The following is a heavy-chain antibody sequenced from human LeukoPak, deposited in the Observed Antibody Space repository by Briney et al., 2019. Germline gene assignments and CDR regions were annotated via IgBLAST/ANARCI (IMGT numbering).Heavy chain of an antibody. V-gene: IGHV4-31*02. CDR1: GASITRSGYY. D-gene: IGHD3-10*01. Sequence: SETLSLTWTVSGASITRSGYYWSWIRQRPGQGLEWIGYIYYSGSTYYNPSLKTRVAISVDTSKNQFSLRLSSVTAADTAVYYCARDAEYYYGSGSFSSGIDVWGQGTTVTVSS. CDR2: IYYSGST. J-gene: IGHJ6*02. CDR3: ARDAEYYYGSGSFSSGIDV.